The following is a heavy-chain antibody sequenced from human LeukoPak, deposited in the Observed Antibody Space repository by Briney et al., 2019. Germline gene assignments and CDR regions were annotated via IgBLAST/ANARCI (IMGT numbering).Heavy chain of an antibody. Sequence: GSSVKVSCKASGGTFSSYAISWGRQAPGQGLEWMGRIIPIFGIANYAQKFQGRVTITADKSTSTDYMELSSLRSEDTAVYYCARDGRRDGYNPGYYYYYGMDVWGQGTTVTVSS. J-gene: IGHJ6*02. CDR3: ARDGRRDGYNPGYYYYYGMDV. CDR2: IIPIFGIA. CDR1: GGTFSSYA. D-gene: IGHD5-24*01. V-gene: IGHV1-69*04.